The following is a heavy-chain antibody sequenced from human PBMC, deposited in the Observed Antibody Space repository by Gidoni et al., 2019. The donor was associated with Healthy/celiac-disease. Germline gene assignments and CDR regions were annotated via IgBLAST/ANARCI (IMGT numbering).Heavy chain of an antibody. CDR3: ARVSDYDILTGYYGTYFDY. V-gene: IGHV4-39*07. Sequence: QLQLQESGPGLVKPSETLSLTCPVSGGSISSSSSYWGWIRQPPGKGLEWIGSIYYSGSTYYNPSLKSRVTISVDTSKNQFSLKLSSVTAADTAVYYCARVSDYDILTGYYGTYFDYWGQGTLVTVSS. CDR1: GGSISSSSSY. D-gene: IGHD3-9*01. J-gene: IGHJ4*02. CDR2: IYYSGST.